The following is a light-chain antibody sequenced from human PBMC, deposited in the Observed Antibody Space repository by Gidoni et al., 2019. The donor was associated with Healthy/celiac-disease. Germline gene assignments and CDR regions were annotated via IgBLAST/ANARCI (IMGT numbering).Light chain of an antibody. J-gene: IGKJ1*01. V-gene: IGKV1-5*01. CDR1: QSISRR. Sequence: DIHLTQSPSTLSASLGDRATITCRASQSISRRLAWYQQKPGKAPKFLIYDASSLKSGVPSRFSGSGSGTEFTLTISSLQPDDFATYYCQQYNSYKGTFGQGTKVEIK. CDR3: QQYNSYKGT. CDR2: DAS.